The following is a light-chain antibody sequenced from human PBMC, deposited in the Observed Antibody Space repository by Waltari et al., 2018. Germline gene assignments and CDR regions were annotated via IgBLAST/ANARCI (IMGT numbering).Light chain of an antibody. V-gene: IGLV8-61*01. Sequence: QTVVTQEPSLSVSPGGTVTLTCALSSGSISTTSYATWYQQIPGQAPRTLVYKANSRSSGVPDRFSGSILGNKAALTITGAQADDESDYYCALYMGSGIWVFGGGTKLTVL. J-gene: IGLJ3*02. CDR3: ALYMGSGIWV. CDR1: SGSISTTSY. CDR2: KAN.